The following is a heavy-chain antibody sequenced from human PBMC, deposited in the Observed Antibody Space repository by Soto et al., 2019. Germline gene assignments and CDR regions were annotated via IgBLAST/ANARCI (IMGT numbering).Heavy chain of an antibody. Sequence: QIHLVQSGAAVKKLGASVKVSCKRSGYGFTTYGITWVRQAPGQGLEWMAWISAHNGNTNYAQKIQGRVTVTRDTSTITAYMELRRPISADSAVYYCSRGRYGDYWGKGALVTVSS. J-gene: IGHJ4*02. CDR3: SRGRYGDY. CDR1: GYGFTTYG. CDR2: ISAHNGNT. V-gene: IGHV1-18*01. D-gene: IGHD1-1*01.